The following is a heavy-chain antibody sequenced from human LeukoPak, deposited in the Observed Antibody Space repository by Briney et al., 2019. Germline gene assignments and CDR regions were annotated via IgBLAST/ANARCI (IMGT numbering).Heavy chain of an antibody. CDR1: GGTFSSYT. CDR3: APHRRGDGSSWYQY. D-gene: IGHD6-13*01. Sequence: GASVKVSCKASGGTFSSYTISWLRQAPGQGLEWMGRIIPILGIANYAQKFQGRVTITADKSTSTAYMELSSLRSEDTAVYYCAPHRRGDGSSWYQYWGQGTLVTVSS. CDR2: IIPILGIA. J-gene: IGHJ4*02. V-gene: IGHV1-69*02.